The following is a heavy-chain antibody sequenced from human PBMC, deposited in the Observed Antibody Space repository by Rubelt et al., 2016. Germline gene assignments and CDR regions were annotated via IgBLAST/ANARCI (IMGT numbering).Heavy chain of an antibody. Sequence: EVQLVESGGGLVKPGGSLRLSCVASGFTFSSHWMSWVRQAPGKGLEWAANIKYDGSDKFYVDSVKGRFTISRDNAQNSLFLQLNSLRAEDTAVYYCARDSPTLFDYWGQGTLVTVSS. CDR2: IKYDGSDK. CDR3: ARDSPTLFDY. CDR1: GFTFSSHW. J-gene: IGHJ4*02. V-gene: IGHV3-7*01.